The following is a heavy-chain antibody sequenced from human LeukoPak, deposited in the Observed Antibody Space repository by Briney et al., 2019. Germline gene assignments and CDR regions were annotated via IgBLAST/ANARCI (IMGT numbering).Heavy chain of an antibody. CDR2: ISGSGGST. J-gene: IGHJ4*02. Sequence: PGGSLRLSCAASGFTFSSYAMSWVRQAPGKGLEWVSAISGSGGSTYYADSVKGRFTISRDNAKNSLYLQMNSLRAEDTAVYYCASSGWYEGYFDYWGQGTLVTVSS. V-gene: IGHV3-23*01. CDR1: GFTFSSYA. D-gene: IGHD6-19*01. CDR3: ASSGWYEGYFDY.